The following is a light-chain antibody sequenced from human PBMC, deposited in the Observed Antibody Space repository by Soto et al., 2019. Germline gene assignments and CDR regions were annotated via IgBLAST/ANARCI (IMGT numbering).Light chain of an antibody. V-gene: IGLV1-40*01. Sequence: QSVLTQPPSVFGAPGQRVTISCTGSSSNFGAGYDVHWYQQLPGTAPKLLIYGNSNRPSGVPDRISGSKSGTSASLAITGLQAEDEADYYCQSYDSSLSVWVFGGGTKLTVL. CDR1: SSNFGAGYD. CDR2: GNS. CDR3: QSYDSSLSVWV. J-gene: IGLJ3*02.